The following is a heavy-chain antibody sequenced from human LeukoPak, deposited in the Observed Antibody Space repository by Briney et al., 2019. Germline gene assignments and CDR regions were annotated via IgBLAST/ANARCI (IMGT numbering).Heavy chain of an antibody. CDR1: GDTVSSNSSA. V-gene: IGHV6-1*01. CDR3: ARDGSSWYTAYYYYMDV. Sequence: SQTLSLTCAISGDTVSSNSSAWNWIRQSPSRGLEWLGRTYYRSKWYTDYAVSVKSRVTINPDTAKNQFSLQLYSVTSEDTAVYYCARDGSSWYTAYYYYMDVWGKGTTVTVSS. D-gene: IGHD6-13*01. J-gene: IGHJ6*03. CDR2: TYYRSKWYT.